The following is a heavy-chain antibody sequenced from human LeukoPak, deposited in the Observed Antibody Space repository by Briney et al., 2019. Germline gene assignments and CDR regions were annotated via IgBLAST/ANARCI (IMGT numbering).Heavy chain of an antibody. J-gene: IGHJ4*02. CDR1: GLTFENYW. Sequence: GGSLRLSCTASGLTFENYWMAWVRQAPGKGPEWVANIKQDGSESYYVDSVKGRFTISRDNAKNSLFLQMNGLRAEDTALYYCAREKAVGPTLFDYWGQGILVTVSS. V-gene: IGHV3-7*01. CDR3: AREKAVGPTLFDY. D-gene: IGHD1-26*01. CDR2: IKQDGSES.